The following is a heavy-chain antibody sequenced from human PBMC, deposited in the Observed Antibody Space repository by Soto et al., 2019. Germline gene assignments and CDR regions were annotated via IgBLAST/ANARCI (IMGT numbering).Heavy chain of an antibody. CDR3: AHRPYYGAYGGTFTY. V-gene: IGHV2-5*02. J-gene: IGHJ4*02. CDR2: IFWDDDK. Sequence: QITLKESGPTLVKPTQTLTLTCTFSGFSLSTSGVGLGWIRQPPGKALAWLAAIFWDDDKRYSPSLKSRLTITQGTSRNQVVLTMTNMDPVDTATYYCAHRPYYGAYGGTFTYWGQGALVTVSS. D-gene: IGHD3-10*01. CDR1: GFSLSTSGVG.